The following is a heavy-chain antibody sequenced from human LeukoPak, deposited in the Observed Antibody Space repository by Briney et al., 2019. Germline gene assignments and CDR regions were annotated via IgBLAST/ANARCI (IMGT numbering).Heavy chain of an antibody. CDR2: INPDGSEK. J-gene: IGHJ4*02. Sequence: GGSLRLSCAASGFIFSNYWMSWVRQAPGKGLEWVANINPDGSEKYFVDSVEGRFTISRDNAKNSLYLQMNSLRAEDTAVYYCAKDRPTWPIDYWGQGTLVTVSS. V-gene: IGHV3-7*03. CDR3: AKDRPTWPIDY. D-gene: IGHD5-12*01. CDR1: GFIFSNYW.